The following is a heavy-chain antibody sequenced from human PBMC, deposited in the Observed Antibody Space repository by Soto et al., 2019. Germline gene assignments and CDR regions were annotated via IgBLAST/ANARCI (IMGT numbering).Heavy chain of an antibody. CDR3: AREDSGGNPDY. D-gene: IGHD2-15*01. Sequence: GGSLRLSCAASGFTFSSYWMNWVRQAPGKGLEWVSYIKQNGSEKYYADSVKGRFTISRDNAKSSLYLQMNSLRAEDTAVYYCAREDSGGNPDYWGQGTLVTVSS. CDR2: IKQNGSEK. CDR1: GFTFSSYW. V-gene: IGHV3-7*03. J-gene: IGHJ4*02.